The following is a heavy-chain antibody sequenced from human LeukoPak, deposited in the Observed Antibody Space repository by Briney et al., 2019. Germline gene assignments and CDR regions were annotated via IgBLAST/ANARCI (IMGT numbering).Heavy chain of an antibody. CDR2: ISSSSYI. CDR1: GFTFSSYS. CDR3: ARETAGY. V-gene: IGHV3-21*01. J-gene: IGHJ4*02. Sequence: GGSLRLSCAASGFTFSSYSMNWVRQAPGKGLEWVSSISSSSYIYYADSVKGRFTISRDNAKNSLYLQMYSLRAEDTAVYYCARETAGYWGQGTLVTVSS.